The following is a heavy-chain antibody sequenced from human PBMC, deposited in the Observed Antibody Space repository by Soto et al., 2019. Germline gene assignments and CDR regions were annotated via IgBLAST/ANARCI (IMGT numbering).Heavy chain of an antibody. CDR2: FNPSVGST. D-gene: IGHD2-15*01. V-gene: IGHV1-46*01. J-gene: IGHJ4*02. Sequence: QVQLVQSGAEVKKPGASVKVSGKASGYFFASYSWHWGQQAPGQGLEWLGRFNPSVGSTSYVEKFQGRVTTTKDTSPSKVDIEWSGLRSEDTAVYYCARESAGRDEFQSSGDFDYWGQGTLVTVSS. CDR3: ARESAGRDEFQSSGDFDY. CDR1: GYFFASYS.